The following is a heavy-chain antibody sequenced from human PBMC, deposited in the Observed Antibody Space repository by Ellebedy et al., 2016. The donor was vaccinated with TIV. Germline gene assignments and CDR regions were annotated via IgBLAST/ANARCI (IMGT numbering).Heavy chain of an antibody. V-gene: IGHV1-46*01. CDR2: INPSGGST. D-gene: IGHD6-13*01. CDR1: GYTFTTYY. Sequence: AASVKVSCKASGYTFTTYYMHCVRQAPGQGLEWMGIINPSGGSTSYAQKFQGRVTMTRDTSTSTVYMELSSLRSEDTAVYYCARERGIAALGTPNDAFDIWGQGTMVTVSS. J-gene: IGHJ3*02. CDR3: ARERGIAALGTPNDAFDI.